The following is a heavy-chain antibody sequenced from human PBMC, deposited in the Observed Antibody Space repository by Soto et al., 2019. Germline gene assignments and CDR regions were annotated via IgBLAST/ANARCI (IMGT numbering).Heavy chain of an antibody. J-gene: IGHJ5*02. CDR3: ARKDKSGYFNWFDP. Sequence: PGEFLTICCIPAGYRFTSYWIAWVRQMPGKGLEWMGIIFPSDSDTRYSPSFQGQVTISADRSTSTVFLQWASLKASDTAVYFCARKDKSGYFNWFDPWGQGTLVTVSS. V-gene: IGHV5-51*01. D-gene: IGHD3-22*01. CDR1: GYRFTSYW. CDR2: IFPSDSDT.